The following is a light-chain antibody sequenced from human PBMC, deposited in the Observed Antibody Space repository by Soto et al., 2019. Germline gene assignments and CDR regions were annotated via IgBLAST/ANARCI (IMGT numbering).Light chain of an antibody. CDR3: LQNYSTPGT. Sequence: DIQMTQSPSSLSASVGDRVTITCRASQSISGYLNWYQQKPGRAPNLLIYTAFSLQSGVPSRFSGSASGTDFTLTISSLQPEDFETYYCLQNYSTPGTFGQGTKVDIK. J-gene: IGKJ2*02. CDR1: QSISGY. V-gene: IGKV1-39*01. CDR2: TAF.